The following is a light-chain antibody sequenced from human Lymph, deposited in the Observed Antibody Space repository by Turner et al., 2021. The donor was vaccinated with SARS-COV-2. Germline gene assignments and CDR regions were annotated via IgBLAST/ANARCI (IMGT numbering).Light chain of an antibody. Sequence: DSVLTQSPGTLSLSPGERATLSCRASQSVSSNYLAWYQQKAGQSPRLLIYGASTRATGIPDRFSGSGSGTDFTLTISRLEPEDFAVYYCQQYGGSPRLTFGGGTKVEIK. CDR3: QQYGGSPRLT. J-gene: IGKJ4*01. CDR2: GAS. V-gene: IGKV3-20*01. CDR1: QSVSSNY.